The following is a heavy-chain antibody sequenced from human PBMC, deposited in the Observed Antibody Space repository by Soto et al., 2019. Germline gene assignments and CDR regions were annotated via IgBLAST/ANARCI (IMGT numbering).Heavy chain of an antibody. V-gene: IGHV1-18*01. D-gene: IGHD3-9*01. Sequence: QVHLVQSGAEVKKPGASVKVSCKGSGYGFTTYGITWVRQAPGQGLEWMAWISAHNGNTNYAQKLQGRVTVTRDTSTSTAYMELRSLRSDDTAVYYCARGRDWDYWGQGALVTVSS. J-gene: IGHJ4*02. CDR3: ARGRDWDY. CDR1: GYGFTTYG. CDR2: ISAHNGNT.